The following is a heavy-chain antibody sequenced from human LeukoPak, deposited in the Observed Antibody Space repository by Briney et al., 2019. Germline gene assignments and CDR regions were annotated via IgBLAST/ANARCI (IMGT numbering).Heavy chain of an antibody. CDR3: AKDDGSATMGFDS. Sequence: SVKVSSKASGGTFSRYAFSWVRQAPGQGLEWMGGIIPIFVTTSYAQQFQGRVTITTDESTSTAYLDLSSLRSEDTAVYYCAKDDGSATMGFDSWGQGTLVSVSS. CDR1: GGTFSRYA. D-gene: IGHD1-26*01. CDR2: IIPIFVTT. V-gene: IGHV1-69*05. J-gene: IGHJ5*01.